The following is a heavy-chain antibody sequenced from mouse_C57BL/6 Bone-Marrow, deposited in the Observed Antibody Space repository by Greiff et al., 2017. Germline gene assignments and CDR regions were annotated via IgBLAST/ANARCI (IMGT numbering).Heavy chain of an antibody. J-gene: IGHJ2*01. CDR1: GYTFTDYN. D-gene: IGHD1-1*01. Sequence: VQLQQSGPELVKPGASVKIPCKASGYTFTDYNMDWVKQSHGKSLEWIGDINPNNGGTIYNQKFKGKATLTVDKSSSTAYMELRSLTSEDTAVYYWARSSYYGSSYDYWGQGTTLTVSS. CDR2: INPNNGGT. CDR3: ARSSYYGSSYDY. V-gene: IGHV1-18*01.